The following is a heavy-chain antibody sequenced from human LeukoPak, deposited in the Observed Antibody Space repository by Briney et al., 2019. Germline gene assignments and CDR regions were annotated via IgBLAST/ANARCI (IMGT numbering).Heavy chain of an antibody. J-gene: IGHJ4*02. Sequence: ASVKVSCKASGYTFTGYYMHWVRQAPGQGLEWMGRIYPNNGATNYAQKLQGRVTITGDTSISTAYMELSSLRSDDTAVYYCTRESGSYHGNDYWGQGTLVTVSS. CDR3: TRESGSYHGNDY. CDR1: GYTFTGYY. D-gene: IGHD1-26*01. V-gene: IGHV1-2*06. CDR2: IYPNNGAT.